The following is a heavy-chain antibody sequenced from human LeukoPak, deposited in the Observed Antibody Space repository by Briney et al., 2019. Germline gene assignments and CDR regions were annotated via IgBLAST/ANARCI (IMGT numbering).Heavy chain of an antibody. CDR3: ARAPFYYFDY. CDR2: IKEDGSET. V-gene: IGHV3-7*01. CDR1: GFTFKKYW. J-gene: IGHJ4*02. Sequence: GESLRLSCAASGFTFKKYWMNWVRQVPGKGLECLANIKEDGSETYYADSVKGRFTISRDNAKNSLYLQMNSLRAEDTAVYYCARAPFYYFDYWGQGTLVTVSS.